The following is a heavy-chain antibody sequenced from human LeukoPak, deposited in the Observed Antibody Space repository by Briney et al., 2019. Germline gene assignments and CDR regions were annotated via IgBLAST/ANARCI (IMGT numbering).Heavy chain of an antibody. V-gene: IGHV3-48*03. J-gene: IGHJ4*02. D-gene: IGHD3-10*01. CDR1: GFTFSSYE. CDR3: ARDGGDYGSGSYYAY. CDR2: ISSSGSTI. Sequence: GGSLRLSCAASGFTFSSYEMNWVRQAPGKGLEWVSYISSSGSTIYYADSVKGRFTISRDNAKKSLYLQMDSLRAEDTAVYYCARDGGDYGSGSYYAYWGQGTLVAVSS.